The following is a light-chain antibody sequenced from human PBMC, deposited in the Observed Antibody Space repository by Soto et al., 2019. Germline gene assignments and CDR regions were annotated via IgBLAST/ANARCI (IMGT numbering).Light chain of an antibody. CDR1: HSLVYSDGNIY. J-gene: IGKJ1*01. CDR3: MQGTHWPWT. CDR2: KVS. Sequence: DVVMTQSPLSLPVTLRQPASISCRSSHSLVYSDGNIYLNWFQLRPGQSPRRLIYKVSDRDSGVPDKFSGSGSGTDFALEISRVEAEDVGLYYCMQGTHWPWTFGQGTKVEIK. V-gene: IGKV2-30*01.